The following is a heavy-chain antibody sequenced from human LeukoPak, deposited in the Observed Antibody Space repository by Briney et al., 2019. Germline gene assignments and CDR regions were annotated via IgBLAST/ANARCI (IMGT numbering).Heavy chain of an antibody. D-gene: IGHD6-19*01. CDR2: ICSSGSTI. V-gene: IGHV3-48*03. CDR1: GFTFSSYE. CDR3: AEVGSGWYGY. J-gene: IGHJ4*02. Sequence: GGSLRLSCAASGFTFSSYEMNWVRQAPRKRLEWVSYICSSGSTIYYADSVKGRFTISRDNAKNSLYLQMNSLRAEDTAVYYCAEVGSGWYGYWGQGTLVTVSS.